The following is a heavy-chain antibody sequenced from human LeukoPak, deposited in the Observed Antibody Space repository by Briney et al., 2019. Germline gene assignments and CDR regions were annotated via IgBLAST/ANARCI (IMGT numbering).Heavy chain of an antibody. CDR1: GFTFSNYW. CDR2: IKQDGSEK. Sequence: GGSLRLSCAASGFTFSNYWMGWVRQAPGKGLEWVANIKQDGSEKYYVDSVKGRFTISRDNAKNSLYLQMNSLRAEDTAVYYCARYDFWSGYYYYGMDVWGPGTTVTVSS. CDR3: ARYDFWSGYYYYGMDV. V-gene: IGHV3-7*01. D-gene: IGHD3-3*01. J-gene: IGHJ6*02.